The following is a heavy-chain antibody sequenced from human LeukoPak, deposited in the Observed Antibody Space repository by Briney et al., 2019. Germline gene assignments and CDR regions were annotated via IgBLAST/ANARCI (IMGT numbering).Heavy chain of an antibody. CDR1: GGSISSGDYY. V-gene: IGHV4-30-4*01. CDR2: IYYSGST. CDR3: ARGSGWYVSGKRFDY. D-gene: IGHD6-19*01. J-gene: IGHJ4*02. Sequence: SQTLSLTCTVSGGSISSGDYYWSWIRQPPGKGLEWIGYIYYSGSTYYNPSLKSRVTISVDTSKNQFSLKLSSVTAADTAVYYCARGSGWYVSGKRFDYWGQGTLVTVSS.